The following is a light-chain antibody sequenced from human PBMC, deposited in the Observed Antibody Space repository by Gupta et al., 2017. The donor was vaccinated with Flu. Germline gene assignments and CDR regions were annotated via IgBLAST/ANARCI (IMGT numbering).Light chain of an antibody. Sequence: LMTQSPVSLAVTPGEPASMSCKSDEFLLHNNGFNYLDGYVQKPGQSPQLLIHFASNRAPGVPDRFTGSGSGTDFTLTISSVGAEDVGLYYCMQTLQFPHSSGRGTKLEI. CDR3: MQTLQFPHS. CDR2: FAS. V-gene: IGKV2-28*01. CDR1: EFLLHNNGFNY. J-gene: IGKJ2*03.